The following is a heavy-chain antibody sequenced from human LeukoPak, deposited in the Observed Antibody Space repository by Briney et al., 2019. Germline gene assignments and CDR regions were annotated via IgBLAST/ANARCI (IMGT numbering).Heavy chain of an antibody. Sequence: GRSLRLSCAASGFTFSSYGMHWVRQAPGKGLEWVAIISFDGSNKKYADSVKGRFTISRDNSRNTLYLQMNTLRVEDTAVYYCARDGRETILQFFDWLFPDSWGQGTLVTVSS. CDR2: ISFDGSNK. J-gene: IGHJ4*02. CDR3: ARDGRETILQFFDWLFPDS. D-gene: IGHD3-9*01. V-gene: IGHV3-30*03. CDR1: GFTFSSYG.